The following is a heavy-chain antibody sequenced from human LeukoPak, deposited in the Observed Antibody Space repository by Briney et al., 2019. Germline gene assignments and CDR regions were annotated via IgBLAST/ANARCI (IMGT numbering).Heavy chain of an antibody. Sequence: PGGSLRLSCAASGFTFSSYEMNWVRQAPGKGLEWISYISSSGSTIYYADSVKGRITISRDNAKNSLYLQMNSLRVEDTAIYYCARLAVAYNWFGPWGQGTLVTVSS. CDR2: ISSSGSTI. J-gene: IGHJ5*02. CDR1: GFTFSSYE. V-gene: IGHV3-48*03. D-gene: IGHD6-19*01. CDR3: ARLAVAYNWFGP.